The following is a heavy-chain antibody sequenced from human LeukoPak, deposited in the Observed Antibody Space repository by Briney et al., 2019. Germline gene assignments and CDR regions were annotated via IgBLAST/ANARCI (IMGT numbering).Heavy chain of an antibody. J-gene: IGHJ4*02. V-gene: IGHV3-21*01. CDR3: ARERTCGASSCVAYYFDS. D-gene: IGHD2-2*01. CDR2: ISASSTYI. Sequence: GGSLRLSCAGSGVTFSNAGMDWVRQAPGQGLEWVSSISASSTYIYYADSVKGRFTISRDNAKSSLYLQMDSLRAEDTAVYYCARERTCGASSCVAYYFDSWGQGTLATVSS. CDR1: GVTFSNAG.